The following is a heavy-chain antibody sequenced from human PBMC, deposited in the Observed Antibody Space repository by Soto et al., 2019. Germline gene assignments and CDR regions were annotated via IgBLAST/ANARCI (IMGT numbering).Heavy chain of an antibody. CDR3: TRDRITGKPYYYYYFDS. J-gene: IGHJ4*02. CDR2: ISYDESNK. Sequence: GGSLRISCAASGFTFNSYAMHWVRQAPGKRLEWVAVISYDESNKYYADSVKGRFTISRDNSKNTLYLQMNSVRAEDTAVNNCTRDRITGKPYYYYYFDSWGQGTPVTVSS. D-gene: IGHD1-20*01. CDR1: GFTFNSYA. V-gene: IGHV3-30-3*01.